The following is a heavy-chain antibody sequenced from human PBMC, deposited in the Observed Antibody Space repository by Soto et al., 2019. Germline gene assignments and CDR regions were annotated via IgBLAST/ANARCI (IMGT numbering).Heavy chain of an antibody. CDR1: GYSFTSYW. V-gene: IGHV5-51*01. Sequence: GESLKISCKGSGYSFTSYWIGWVRQMPGKGLEWMGIIYPGDSDTRYSPSFQGQVTISADKSISTAYLQWSSLKASDTAMYYCARHSGVDYYGSGSSPTLDYWGQGTLVTV. CDR2: IYPGDSDT. J-gene: IGHJ4*02. D-gene: IGHD3-10*01. CDR3: ARHSGVDYYGSGSSPTLDY.